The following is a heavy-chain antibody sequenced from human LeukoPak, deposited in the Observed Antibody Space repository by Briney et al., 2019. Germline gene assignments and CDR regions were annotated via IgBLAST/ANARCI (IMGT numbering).Heavy chain of an antibody. Sequence: GESLKISCKGSGYNFTNYWIGWVRQMPGKGLEWMGIIYPGDSDTTYSPSFQGQVTISADKSISTAYLQWSSLKAPDTAMYYCARRRDGYNYVGTDYWGQGTLVTVSS. CDR1: GYNFTNYW. V-gene: IGHV5-51*01. D-gene: IGHD5-24*01. CDR2: IYPGDSDT. CDR3: ARRRDGYNYVGTDY. J-gene: IGHJ4*02.